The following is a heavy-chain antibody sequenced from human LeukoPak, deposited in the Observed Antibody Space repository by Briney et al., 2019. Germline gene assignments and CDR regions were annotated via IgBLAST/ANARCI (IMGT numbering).Heavy chain of an antibody. D-gene: IGHD3-22*01. Sequence: PGGSLRLSCAASGFTFSSYAMSWVRQAPGKGLEWVSAMSGSGGSTYYADSVKGRFTISRDNSKNTLYLQMNSLRAEDTAVYYCAKDRDSSGYYYYSGHFQHSGQGTLVTVSS. CDR3: AKDRDSSGYYYYSGHFQH. CDR2: MSGSGGST. J-gene: IGHJ1*01. V-gene: IGHV3-23*01. CDR1: GFTFSSYA.